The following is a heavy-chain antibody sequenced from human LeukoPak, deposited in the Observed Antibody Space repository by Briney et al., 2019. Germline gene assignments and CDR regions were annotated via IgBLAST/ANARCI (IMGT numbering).Heavy chain of an antibody. Sequence: ASVKVSCKASGYTFTSYAMHWVRQAPGQRLEWMGWINAGNGNTKYSQKFQGRVTITRDTSASTAYMELNSLRSEDTAVYYCARDQRYCSSTSCSYYGMDVWGQGTTVTVSS. CDR3: ARDQRYCSSTSCSYYGMDV. CDR2: INAGNGNT. CDR1: GYTFTSYA. V-gene: IGHV1-3*01. J-gene: IGHJ6*02. D-gene: IGHD2-2*01.